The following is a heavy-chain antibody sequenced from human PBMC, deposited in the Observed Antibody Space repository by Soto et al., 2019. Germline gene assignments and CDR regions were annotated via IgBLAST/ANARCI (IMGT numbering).Heavy chain of an antibody. CDR3: ARDGLVRPNSMDV. Sequence: ASVKVSCKASGYTFTIYGISGVRQSPGQGLEWMGCISAYNGNTNYAQKLQGRVTMTTDTSTSTAYMELRSLRSDDTAVYYCARDGLVRPNSMDVWGQGTTVTVSS. CDR2: ISAYNGNT. J-gene: IGHJ6*02. V-gene: IGHV1-18*04. CDR1: GYTFTIYG. D-gene: IGHD3-10*01.